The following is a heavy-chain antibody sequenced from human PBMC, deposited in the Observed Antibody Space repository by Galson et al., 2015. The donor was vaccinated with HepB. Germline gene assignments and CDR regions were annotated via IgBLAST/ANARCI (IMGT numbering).Heavy chain of an antibody. Sequence: SLRLSCAASGFTFSSYGMHWVRQAPGKGLEWVAVISYDGSNKYYADSVKGRFTISRDNSKNTLYLQMNSLRAEDTAVYYCAKGSDAWEPISDYWGQGTLVTVSS. CDR2: ISYDGSNK. CDR3: AKGSDAWEPISDY. CDR1: GFTFSSYG. J-gene: IGHJ4*02. D-gene: IGHD1-26*01. V-gene: IGHV3-30*18.